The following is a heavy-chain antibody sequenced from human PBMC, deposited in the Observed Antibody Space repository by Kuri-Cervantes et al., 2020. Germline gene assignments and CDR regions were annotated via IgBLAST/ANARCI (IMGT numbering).Heavy chain of an antibody. V-gene: IGHV5-51*01. J-gene: IGHJ6*03. D-gene: IGHD2-2*01. CDR3: ARIVVVPAAKAYYYMDV. Sequence: GGSLRLSCKGSGYSFPSYWIGWVRQMPGKGLEWMGVIYPDDSDTRYSPSFQGQVTISADKSISTAYLQWSSLKASDTAMYYCARIVVVPAAKAYYYMDVWGKGTTVTVSS. CDR2: IYPDDSDT. CDR1: GYSFPSYW.